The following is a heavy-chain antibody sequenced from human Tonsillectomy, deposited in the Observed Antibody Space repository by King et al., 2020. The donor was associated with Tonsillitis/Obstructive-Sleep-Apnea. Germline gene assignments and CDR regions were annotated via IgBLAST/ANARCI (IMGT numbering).Heavy chain of an antibody. D-gene: IGHD4-11*01. J-gene: IGHJ4*02. CDR3: ARPNTVTNGYYFDY. V-gene: IGHV4-39*01. CDR1: GCSISSSSYY. Sequence: QLQESGPGLVKPSETLSLTCSVSGCSISSSSYYWGWIRQPPGKGLDWIGSIYYSGTNYYNPSLTSRVTITVDTSKNQFSLKLSSVTAADTAVYYCARPNTVTNGYYFDYWGQGTLVTVSS. CDR2: IYYSGTN.